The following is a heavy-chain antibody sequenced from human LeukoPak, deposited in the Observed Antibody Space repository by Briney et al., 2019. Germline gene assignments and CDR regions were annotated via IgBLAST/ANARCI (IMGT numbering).Heavy chain of an antibody. J-gene: IGHJ3*02. V-gene: IGHV4-38-2*02. CDR3: ARDSYSGGSTDAFDI. CDR1: GYSISSGYY. D-gene: IGHD2-15*01. Sequence: SETLSLTCTVSGYSISSGYYWGWIRQPPGKGLEWIGSIYHSGSTYYNPSLKSRVTISVDTSKNQFSLKLSSVTAADTAVYYCARDSYSGGSTDAFDIWGQGTMVTVSS. CDR2: IYHSGST.